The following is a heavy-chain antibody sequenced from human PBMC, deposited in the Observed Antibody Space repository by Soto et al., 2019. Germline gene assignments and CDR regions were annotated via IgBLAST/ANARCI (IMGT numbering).Heavy chain of an antibody. J-gene: IGHJ4*02. D-gene: IGHD3-16*02. V-gene: IGHV1-3*05. CDR2: INAGNGNT. CDR1: GYTFTGYA. Sequence: QGQLVQSGAEEKKPGASVKVSCKASGYTFTGYAMHWVRQAAGQRLEWMGWINAGNGNTKYSQKFQGRVTITRDTSASTAYMELSSLRSEDTAVYYCARSAVSPFGGLIGPFDYWGQGNLVTVSS. CDR3: ARSAVSPFGGLIGPFDY.